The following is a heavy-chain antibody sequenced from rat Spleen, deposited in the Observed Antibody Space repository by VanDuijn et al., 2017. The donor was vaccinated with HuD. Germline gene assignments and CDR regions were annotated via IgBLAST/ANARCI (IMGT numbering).Heavy chain of an antibody. J-gene: IGHJ3*01. Sequence: EVQLVESGGGLVQPGRSLKLSCAAAGFTFSSFAMAWVRQAPKKGLEWVATITSGGSNTYYPDSVKGRFTISRDNAKSTLYLQMDSLRSEDTATYYCARHSTGKGFGDWGQGTLVTVSS. V-gene: IGHV5-25*01. D-gene: IGHD5-1*01. CDR2: ITSGGSNT. CDR1: GFTFSSFA. CDR3: ARHSTGKGFGD.